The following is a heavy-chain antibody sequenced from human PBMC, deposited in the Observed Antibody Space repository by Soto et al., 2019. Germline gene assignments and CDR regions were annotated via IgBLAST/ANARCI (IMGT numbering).Heavy chain of an antibody. D-gene: IGHD6-19*01. CDR1: GGSVSRVSYY. V-gene: IGHV4-39*07. J-gene: IGHJ5*02. CDR3: ARMYSSGSGWFHP. Sequence: PSETLSLTCNVSGGSVSRVSYYWSWIRHHPGKGLEWIGSFYSSGSIIYNPSLRSRVSISGDTSSNQFSMSLTSVTAADTARYYCARMYSSGSGWFHPWGQGTLVTVSS. CDR2: FYSSGSI.